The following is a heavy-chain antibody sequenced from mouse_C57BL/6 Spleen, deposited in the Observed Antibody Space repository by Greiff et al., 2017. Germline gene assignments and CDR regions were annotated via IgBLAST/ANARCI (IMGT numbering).Heavy chain of an antibody. CDR2: IYPGSGST. CDR1: GYTFTSYW. Sequence: VQLQQSGAELVKPGASVKMSCKASGYTFTSYWITWVKQRPGQGLEWIGDIYPGSGSTNYNEKFKSKATLTVDTSSSTAYMQLSSLTSEDSAVYYCARSGYYGSSAFDYWCQGTTLTVSS. CDR3: ARSGYYGSSAFDY. D-gene: IGHD1-1*01. V-gene: IGHV1-55*01. J-gene: IGHJ2*01.